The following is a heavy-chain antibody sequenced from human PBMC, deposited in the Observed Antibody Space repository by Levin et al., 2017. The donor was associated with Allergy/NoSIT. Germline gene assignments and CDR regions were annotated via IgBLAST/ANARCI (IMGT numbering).Heavy chain of an antibody. Sequence: GGSLRLSCAASGFTFNIYAMHWVRQAPGKALEWVAVLSHDGNTKYYADSVKGRFTISRDNSKNTLYLQMNDMRAEDTAVYYCARHLAGREPFDYWGQGTLVTVSS. CDR3: ARHLAGREPFDY. J-gene: IGHJ4*02. V-gene: IGHV3-30-3*01. CDR1: GFTFNIYA. D-gene: IGHD6-19*01. CDR2: LSHDGNTK.